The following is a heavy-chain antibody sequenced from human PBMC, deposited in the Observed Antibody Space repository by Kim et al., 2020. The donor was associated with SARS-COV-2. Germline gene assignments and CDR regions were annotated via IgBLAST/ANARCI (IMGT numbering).Heavy chain of an antibody. D-gene: IGHD1-20*01. Sequence: SVKVSCKASGGTFSSYAISWVRQAPGQGLEWMGGIIPIFGTANYAQKFQGRVTITADESTSTAYMELSSLRSEDTAVYYCARVRWYNWNDAPYYGMDVWGQGTTVTVSS. J-gene: IGHJ6*02. CDR3: ARVRWYNWNDAPYYGMDV. CDR2: IIPIFGTA. V-gene: IGHV1-69*13. CDR1: GGTFSSYA.